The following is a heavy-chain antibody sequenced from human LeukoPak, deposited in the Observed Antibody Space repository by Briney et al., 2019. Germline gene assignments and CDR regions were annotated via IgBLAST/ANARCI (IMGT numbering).Heavy chain of an antibody. V-gene: IGHV3-30*03. Sequence: GGSLRLSCAASGFTFSSYSMQWVRQTPGKGLEWVGIMSNSGENTFYGEAVKGRFTISRDNSQNTLYLQMNSLRPEDTAVYYCARVVKLRVVVVPRSRWFDPWGQGTLVTVSS. CDR3: ARVVKLRVVVVPRSRWFDP. CDR2: MSNSGENT. CDR1: GFTFSSYS. D-gene: IGHD2-21*01. J-gene: IGHJ5*02.